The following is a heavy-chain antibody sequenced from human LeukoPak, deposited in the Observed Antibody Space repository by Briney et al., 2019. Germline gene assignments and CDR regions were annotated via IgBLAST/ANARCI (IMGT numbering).Heavy chain of an antibody. CDR3: ARTVVEVRAASDVFDI. CDR1: GFTFGTSW. Sequence: GGSLRLSCAASGFTFGTSWMSWVRQAPGKGLEWLANIYVDGIEKYYVDPVKGRFTISRDNAKNSLYLQMDSLRVEDTAVYCCARTVVEVRAASDVFDIWGQGTMVTVSS. CDR2: IYVDGIEK. J-gene: IGHJ3*02. V-gene: IGHV3-7*01. D-gene: IGHD2-2*01.